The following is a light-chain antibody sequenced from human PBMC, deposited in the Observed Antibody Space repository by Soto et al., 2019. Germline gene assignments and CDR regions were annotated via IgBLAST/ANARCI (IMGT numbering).Light chain of an antibody. Sequence: DIQMTQSPSTLSASVGDRVTITCRASQSISSWLAWYQQKPGKAPKLLIYKASSLESGGPSRFSGSGSGTEFTLTISSLQPDDFATYYCQQYNSYSPVTFGGGTKVEIK. CDR1: QSISSW. V-gene: IGKV1-5*03. J-gene: IGKJ4*01. CDR3: QQYNSYSPVT. CDR2: KAS.